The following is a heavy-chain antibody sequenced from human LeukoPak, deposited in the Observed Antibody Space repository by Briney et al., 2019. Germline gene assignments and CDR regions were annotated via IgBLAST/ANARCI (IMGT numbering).Heavy chain of an antibody. CDR1: GFTFSSYA. D-gene: IGHD2-8*01. CDR2: ISVSGAGT. J-gene: IGHJ2*01. V-gene: IGHV3-23*01. Sequence: GGSLRLSCAASGFTFSSYAMGWVRQAPGKGLEWVSAISVSGAGTYYADSVKGRFTISRDNSKNTLYLQMNSLRAEDTAVYYCARLIGGVGYFDLWGRGTLVTVSS. CDR3: ARLIGGVGYFDL.